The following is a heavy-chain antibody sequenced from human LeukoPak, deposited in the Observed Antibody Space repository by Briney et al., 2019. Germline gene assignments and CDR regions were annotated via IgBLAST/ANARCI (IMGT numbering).Heavy chain of an antibody. Sequence: PSETLSLTCTVSGGSISSGGYYWSWIRQHPGKGLEWIGYIYYSGSTYYNPSLKSRVTISVDTSKNQFSLKLSSVTAADTAVYYCARGGDSSSWSLYYYYYGMDVWGQGTTVTVSS. V-gene: IGHV4-31*03. CDR1: GGSISSGGYY. D-gene: IGHD6-13*01. CDR3: ARGGDSSSWSLYYYYYGMDV. CDR2: IYYSGST. J-gene: IGHJ6*02.